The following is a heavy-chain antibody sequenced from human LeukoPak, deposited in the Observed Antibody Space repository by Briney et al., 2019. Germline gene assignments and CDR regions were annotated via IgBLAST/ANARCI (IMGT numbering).Heavy chain of an antibody. CDR3: ARDEGAVAGSYY. CDR1: GFTFSSYS. CDR2: ISSSSSYI. D-gene: IGHD6-19*01. Sequence: GGSLRLSCAASGFTFSSYSMTWVRQAPGKGLEWVSSISSSSSYIYYADSVKGRFTISRDNAKNSLYLQMNSLRAEDTAVYYCARDEGAVAGSYYWGQGTLVTVSS. J-gene: IGHJ4*02. V-gene: IGHV3-21*01.